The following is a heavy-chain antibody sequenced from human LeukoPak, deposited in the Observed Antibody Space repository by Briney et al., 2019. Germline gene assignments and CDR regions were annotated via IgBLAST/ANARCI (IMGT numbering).Heavy chain of an antibody. Sequence: ASVKVCCKASGGTFSRYAISWVRQAPGQGLEWMGGIIPIFGTANYAQKFQGRVTITTDESTSTAYMELSSLRSEDTAVYYCAREIAARDYYYMDVWGKGTTVTVSS. CDR2: IIPIFGTA. CDR3: AREIAARDYYYMDV. V-gene: IGHV1-69*05. D-gene: IGHD6-6*01. CDR1: GGTFSRYA. J-gene: IGHJ6*03.